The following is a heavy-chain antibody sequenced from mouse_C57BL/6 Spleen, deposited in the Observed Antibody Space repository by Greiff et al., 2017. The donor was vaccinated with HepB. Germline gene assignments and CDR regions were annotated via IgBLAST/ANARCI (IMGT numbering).Heavy chain of an antibody. J-gene: IGHJ2*01. CDR1: GYTFTSYW. Sequence: QVQLQQPGAELVKPGASVKLSCKASGYTFTSYWMQWVKQRPGQGLEWIGEIDPSDGYTNYNQKFKGKATLTVDTSSSTTYMQLSSLTSKDSAVYYCAIRASGYAPDDWGQGTTLTVSS. V-gene: IGHV1-50*01. CDR3: AIRASGYAPDD. D-gene: IGHD3-2*02. CDR2: IDPSDGYT.